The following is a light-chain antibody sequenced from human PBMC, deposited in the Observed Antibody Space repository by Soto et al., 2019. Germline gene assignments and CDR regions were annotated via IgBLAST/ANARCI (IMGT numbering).Light chain of an antibody. J-gene: IGLJ2*01. CDR3: SSYATSGTNVI. CDR2: EVA. CDR1: NSDVGAYPY. Sequence: QSALTQPASVSGSPGQSITISCTGTNSDVGAYPYVSWYQQHPGNAPKLLIYEVADRPSGVSDRFSGSKSGNTASLTISAIQAEEEAVYYCSSYATSGTNVIFGGGTKLTVL. V-gene: IGLV2-14*03.